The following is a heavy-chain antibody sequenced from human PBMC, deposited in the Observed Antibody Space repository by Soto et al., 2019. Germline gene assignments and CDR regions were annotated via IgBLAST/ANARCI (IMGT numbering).Heavy chain of an antibody. CDR2: INPSGGST. CDR3: ARARSVVPAVTMALRYGMDV. CDR1: GYTFPSYY. Sequence: ASVKVSCKASGYTFPSYYMHWGRQAPGQGLEWMGIINPSGGSTSYAQKFQGRVTMTRDTSTSTVYMELSSLRSEDTAVYYCARARSVVPAVTMALRYGMDVWGQGTTVTVSS. J-gene: IGHJ6*02. V-gene: IGHV1-46*01. D-gene: IGHD2-2*01.